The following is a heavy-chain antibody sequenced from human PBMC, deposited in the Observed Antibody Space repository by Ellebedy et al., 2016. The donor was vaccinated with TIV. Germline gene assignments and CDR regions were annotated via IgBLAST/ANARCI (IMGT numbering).Heavy chain of an antibody. CDR3: ARDGPWGYHWFDP. D-gene: IGHD3-16*02. CDR2: INPYNGNT. Sequence: AASVKVSCKASGYTFTSYGISWVRQAPGQGLEWMGWINPYNGNTNYVQKLQDRVTMTTDTSTSTDYMELRSLRSDDAAVYYCARDGPWGYHWFDPWGQGTLVTVSS. J-gene: IGHJ5*02. V-gene: IGHV1-18*01. CDR1: GYTFTSYG.